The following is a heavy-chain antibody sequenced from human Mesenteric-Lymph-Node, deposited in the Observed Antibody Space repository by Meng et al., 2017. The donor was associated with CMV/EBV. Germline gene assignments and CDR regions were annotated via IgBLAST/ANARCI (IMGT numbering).Heavy chain of an antibody. D-gene: IGHD6-6*01. J-gene: IGHJ4*02. V-gene: IGHV3-73*01. Sequence: TDAAFPWVRTASGQGLESVGRIRSKVYCYAAAYAASVNGRFLLSRDDSNNTASLHMGRLKPEDTAVYYCTTREYRSSSREVPYYFDYWGQGTLVTVSS. CDR1: TDAA. CDR2: IRSKVYCYAA. CDR3: TTREYRSSSREVPYYFDY.